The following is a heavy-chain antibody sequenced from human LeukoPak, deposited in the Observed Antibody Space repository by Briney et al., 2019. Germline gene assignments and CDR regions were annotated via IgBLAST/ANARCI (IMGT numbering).Heavy chain of an antibody. CDR1: GFTFSSYE. CDR2: ISSSGSTI. V-gene: IGHV3-48*03. CDR3: ASLSEGVDTAMVPLGY. J-gene: IGHJ4*02. D-gene: IGHD5-18*01. Sequence: GGSLRLSCAASGFTFSSYEMNWVRQAPGKGLEWVSYISSSGSTIYYADSVKGRFTISRDNAKNSLYLQMNSLRAEDTAVYYCASLSEGVDTAMVPLGYWGQGTLVTVSS.